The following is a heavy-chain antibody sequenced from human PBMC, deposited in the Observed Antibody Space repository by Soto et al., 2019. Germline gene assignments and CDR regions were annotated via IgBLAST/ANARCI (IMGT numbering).Heavy chain of an antibody. V-gene: IGHV3-23*01. CDR2: ISGSGGST. D-gene: IGHD3-22*01. CDR3: AKDQGAYYDSSGPPDY. J-gene: IGHJ4*02. CDR1: GFTFSSYA. Sequence: PVGSLRLSCAASGFTFSSYAMSWVRQAPGKGLEWVSAISGSGGSTYYADSVKGRFTISRDNSKNTLYLQMNSLRAEDTAVYYCAKDQGAYYDSSGPPDYWGQGTLVTVSS.